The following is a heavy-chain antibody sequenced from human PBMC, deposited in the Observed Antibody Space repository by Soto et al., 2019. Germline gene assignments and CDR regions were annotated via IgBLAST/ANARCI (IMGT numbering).Heavy chain of an antibody. D-gene: IGHD3-9*01. CDR3: ARGDILTGPFDY. J-gene: IGHJ4*02. V-gene: IGHV4-4*02. Sequence: SETLSLTCAVSGGSISSRNWWNWVRQPPGKGLEWIGKIYHSGSTNYNPSLKSRVTISVDTSKNQFSLKLSSVTAADTAVYYCARGDILTGPFDYWGQGTQVTVSS. CDR2: IYHSGST. CDR1: GGSISSRNW.